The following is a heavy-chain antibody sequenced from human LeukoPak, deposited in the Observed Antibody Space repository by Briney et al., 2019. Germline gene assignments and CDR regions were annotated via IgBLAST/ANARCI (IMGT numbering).Heavy chain of an antibody. D-gene: IGHD1-26*01. J-gene: IGHJ5*02. CDR1: GYTFTSYG. V-gene: IGHV1-18*01. CDR2: ISAYNGNT. Sequence: ASVKVSCKASGYTFTSYGISWVRQAPGQGLERMGWISAYNGNTNYAQKLQGRVTMTTDTSTSTAYMELRSLRSDDTAVYYCASSGSYRNWFDPWGQGTLVTVSS. CDR3: ASSGSYRNWFDP.